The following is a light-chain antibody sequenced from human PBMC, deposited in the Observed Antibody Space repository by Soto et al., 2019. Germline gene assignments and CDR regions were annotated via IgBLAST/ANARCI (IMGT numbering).Light chain of an antibody. V-gene: IGKV1-6*01. CDR1: QGIRND. Sequence: AIQMTQSPSSLSASVGDRVTLTCRASQGIRNDVAWYQQKPGEAPKLLIYAAATLHNGVPSRFSGSGSGTDFTLTISNLQPEDFATYYCLQDYDYPWTFGQGTKVEIK. CDR3: LQDYDYPWT. CDR2: AAA. J-gene: IGKJ1*01.